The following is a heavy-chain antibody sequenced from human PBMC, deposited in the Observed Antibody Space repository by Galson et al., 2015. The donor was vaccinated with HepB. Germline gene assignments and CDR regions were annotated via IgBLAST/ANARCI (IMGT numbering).Heavy chain of an antibody. Sequence: PRLSCAASGSTFSNYAMAWVRQAPGKGLEWVSTISANSGEIHFVDSVKGRFTISRDNTYNMVYLQMNNLRAEDTAIYYCARFMGVSAVDYWGQGTPVTVSS. CDR3: ARFMGVSAVDY. J-gene: IGHJ4*02. CDR2: ISANSGEI. V-gene: IGHV3-23*01. D-gene: IGHD3-3*01. CDR1: GSTFSNYA.